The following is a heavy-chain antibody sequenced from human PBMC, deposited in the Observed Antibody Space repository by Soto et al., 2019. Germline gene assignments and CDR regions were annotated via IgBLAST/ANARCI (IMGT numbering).Heavy chain of an antibody. V-gene: IGHV3-30*04. J-gene: IGHJ4*02. CDR3: ATAPDREGNWNYLDY. CDR2: ISYDGSNK. CDR1: GFTFSSYY. Sequence: GGSLRLSCAASGFTFSSYYMHWVRQAPGKGLEWVAVISYDGSNKYYADSVRGRFTISTDNSKNPLYLQMTSPRAEVMDGYYCATAPDREGNWNYLDYWGQGTLVTVSS. D-gene: IGHD1-20*01.